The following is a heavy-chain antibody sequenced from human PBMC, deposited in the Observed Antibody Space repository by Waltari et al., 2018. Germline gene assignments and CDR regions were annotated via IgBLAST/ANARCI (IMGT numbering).Heavy chain of an antibody. CDR2: ISGSGGST. V-gene: IGHV3-23*04. CDR1: GFTFSSYA. CDR3: AKDPLHSSGWYGGGFDY. J-gene: IGHJ4*02. D-gene: IGHD6-19*01. Sequence: EVQLVESGGGLVQPGGSLRLSCAASGFTFSSYAMSWVRQAPGKGLEWVSAISGSGGSTYYADSVKGRFTISGDNSKNTLYLQMNSLRAEDTAVYYCAKDPLHSSGWYGGGFDYWGQGTLVTVSS.